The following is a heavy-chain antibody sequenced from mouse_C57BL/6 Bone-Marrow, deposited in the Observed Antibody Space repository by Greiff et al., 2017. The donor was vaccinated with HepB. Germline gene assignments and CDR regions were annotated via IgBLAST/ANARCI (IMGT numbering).Heavy chain of an antibody. CDR2: INPSTGGT. D-gene: IGHD1-1*01. Sequence: EVQLQQSGPELVKPGASVKISCKASGYSFTGYYMNWVKQSPEKSLEWIGEINPSTGGTTYNQKFKAKATLTVDKSSSTAYMQLKSLTSEDSAVYYCARYGSSYFDYWGQGTTLTVPS. CDR1: GYSFTGYY. J-gene: IGHJ2*01. CDR3: ARYGSSYFDY. V-gene: IGHV1-42*01.